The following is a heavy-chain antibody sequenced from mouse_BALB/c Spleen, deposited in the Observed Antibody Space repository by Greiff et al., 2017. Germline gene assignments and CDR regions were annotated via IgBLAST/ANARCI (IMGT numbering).Heavy chain of an antibody. CDR1: GYTFTSYW. J-gene: IGHJ2*01. CDR2: IDPSDSYT. CDR3: TRNWGDY. Sequence: VQLQQPGAELVKPGASVKMSCKASGYTFTSYWMHWVKQRPGQGLEWIGVIDPSDSYTSYNQKFKGKATLTVDTSSSTAYMQLSSLTSEDSAVYYCTRNWGDYWGQGTTLTVSS. V-gene: IGHV1S127*01. D-gene: IGHD4-1*01.